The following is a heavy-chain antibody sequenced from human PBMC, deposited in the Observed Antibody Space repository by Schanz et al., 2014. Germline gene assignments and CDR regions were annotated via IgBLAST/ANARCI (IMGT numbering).Heavy chain of an antibody. J-gene: IGHJ4*02. CDR3: ATFTVGDYGH. V-gene: IGHV4-4*02. CDR2: IYDSGNT. Sequence: QVQLEESGAGLVKPSGTLSLTCAVSGASVSSDNWWNWVRQPPGKGLEWIGEIYDSGNTNYNPSLKSRVTMSVDDSKNQFSLKLSSVTAADTAVYYCATFTVGDYGHWGQGTLVTVSS. CDR1: GASVSSDNW. D-gene: IGHD4-17*01.